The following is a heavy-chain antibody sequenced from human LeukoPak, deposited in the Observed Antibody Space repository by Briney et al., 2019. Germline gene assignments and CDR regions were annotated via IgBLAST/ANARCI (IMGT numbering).Heavy chain of an antibody. V-gene: IGHV4-34*01. CDR2: INHGGST. J-gene: IGHJ5*02. CDR3: ARGHLGCSGGSCYRNWFDP. Sequence: SETLSLTCAVYGGSFSGYYWSWIRQPPGKGLEWIGEINHGGSTNYNPSLKSRVTISVDTSKNQFSLKLSSVTAADTAVYYCARGHLGCSGGSCYRNWFDPWGQGTLVTVSS. D-gene: IGHD2-15*01. CDR1: GGSFSGYY.